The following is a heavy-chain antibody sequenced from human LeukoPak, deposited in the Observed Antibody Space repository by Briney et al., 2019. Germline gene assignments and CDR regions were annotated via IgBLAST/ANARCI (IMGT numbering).Heavy chain of an antibody. D-gene: IGHD3-10*01. Sequence: ASVKVSCKASGYTFSGFYIHWVRQAPGQGLEWMGWINPNSGVTNYAQKLQGRVTITRDTSIDTAYMQLSRLRSDDTAVFYCARGDYYGSPKVVAAWGQGTLVTVSS. CDR3: ARGDYYGSPKVVAA. J-gene: IGHJ5*02. CDR2: INPNSGVT. CDR1: GYTFSGFY. V-gene: IGHV1-2*02.